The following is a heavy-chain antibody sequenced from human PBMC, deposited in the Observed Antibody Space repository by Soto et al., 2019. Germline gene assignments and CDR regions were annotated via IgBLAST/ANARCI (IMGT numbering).Heavy chain of an antibody. CDR3: ARDGRRAYSRKGDAFDI. D-gene: IGHD6-13*01. Sequence: QVQLVQSGAEVKKPGSSVKVSCKASGGTFSSYAISWVRQAPGQGLEWMGGIIPIFGTANYAQKIQGRVTITADEPTSTGYMELSSLRSEDTAVYYCARDGRRAYSRKGDAFDIWGQGTMVTVSS. CDR1: GGTFSSYA. CDR2: IIPIFGTA. J-gene: IGHJ3*02. V-gene: IGHV1-69*12.